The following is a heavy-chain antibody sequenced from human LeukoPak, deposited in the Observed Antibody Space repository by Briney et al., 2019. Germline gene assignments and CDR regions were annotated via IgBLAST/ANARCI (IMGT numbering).Heavy chain of an antibody. D-gene: IGHD5-24*01. Sequence: PGRSLRLSCAASGFTFSSYGMHWVRQAPGKGLEWVAFIRYDGSNKYYADSVKGRFTISRDNSKNTLYLQMNSLRAEDTAVYYCAKVDPMGDGYNYDFLEPNDYWGQGTLATVSS. CDR1: GFTFSSYG. CDR3: AKVDPMGDGYNYDFLEPNDY. CDR2: IRYDGSNK. J-gene: IGHJ4*02. V-gene: IGHV3-30*02.